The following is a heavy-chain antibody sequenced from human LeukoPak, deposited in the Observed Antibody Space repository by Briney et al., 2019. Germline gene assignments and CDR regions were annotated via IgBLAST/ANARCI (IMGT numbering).Heavy chain of an antibody. D-gene: IGHD3-10*01. Sequence: PGGTLRLSCAASGFTFSSYGMSWVRQAPGKGLEWVSAISGSGGSTYYADSVKGRFTISRDNSKNTLYLQMNSLRAEDTAVYYCAKESRIGQITMVRGVVDYFDYWGKGTTVTVPS. CDR1: GFTFSSYG. V-gene: IGHV3-23*01. CDR2: ISGSGGST. J-gene: IGHJ4*03. CDR3: AKESRIGQITMVRGVVDYFDY.